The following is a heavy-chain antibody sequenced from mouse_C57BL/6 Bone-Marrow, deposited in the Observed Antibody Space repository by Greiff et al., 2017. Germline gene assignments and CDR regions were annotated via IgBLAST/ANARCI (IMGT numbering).Heavy chain of an antibody. CDR3: ARWRIYYDYDGVWWYFDV. CDR2: IYPRSGNT. Sequence: VQLQQSGAELARPGASVKLSCKASGYTFTSYGISWVKQRTGQGLEWIGEIYPRSGNTYYNEKFKGKATLTAAKSSSTADMELRSLTSEDSAVYFCARWRIYYDYDGVWWYFDVWGTGTTVTVSS. CDR1: GYTFTSYG. V-gene: IGHV1-81*01. D-gene: IGHD2-4*01. J-gene: IGHJ1*03.